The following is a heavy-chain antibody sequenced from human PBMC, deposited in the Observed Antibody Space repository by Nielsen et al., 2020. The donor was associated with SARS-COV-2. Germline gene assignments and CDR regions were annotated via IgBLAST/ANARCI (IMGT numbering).Heavy chain of an antibody. D-gene: IGHD2-15*01. J-gene: IGHJ5*02. Sequence: GRSLRLSCAASGFIFSNYWMHWVRQAPGKGLVWVSRINSDGSRTSHADSVKGRFTISRDNAKNTLYLQMNSLRAEDTAVYYCAKDGVRYCSGGSCYPLGFDPWGQGTLVTVSS. CDR3: AKDGVRYCSGGSCYPLGFDP. CDR1: GFIFSNYW. V-gene: IGHV3-74*01. CDR2: INSDGSRT.